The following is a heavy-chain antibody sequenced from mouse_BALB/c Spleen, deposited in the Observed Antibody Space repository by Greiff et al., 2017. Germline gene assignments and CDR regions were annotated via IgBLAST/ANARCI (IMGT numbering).Heavy chain of an antibody. CDR3: ARRGFARDYYAMDY. J-gene: IGHJ4*01. Sequence: VQLQQSGPELMKPGASVKISCKASGYSFTSYYMHWVKQSHGKSLEWIGYIDPFNGGTSYNQKFKGKATLTVDKSSSTAYMHLSSLTSEDSAVYYCARRGFARDYYAMDYWGQGTSVTVSS. CDR2: IDPFNGGT. V-gene: IGHV1S135*01. CDR1: GYSFTSYY.